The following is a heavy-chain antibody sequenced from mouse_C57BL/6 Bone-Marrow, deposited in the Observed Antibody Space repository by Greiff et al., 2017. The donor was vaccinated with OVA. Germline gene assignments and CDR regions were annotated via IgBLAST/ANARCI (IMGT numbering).Heavy chain of an antibody. J-gene: IGHJ3*01. D-gene: IGHD3-1*01. CDR1: GYTFTSYW. CDR2: IYPGSGST. CDR3: AKTGSGGPWFAY. Sequence: VQLQQSGAELVKPGASVKMSCKASGYTFTSYWITWVKQRPGQGLEWIGDIYPGSGSTNYNEKFKSKATLTVDTSSSTAYMQLSSLTSEDSAVYYCAKTGSGGPWFAYWGQGTLVTVSA. V-gene: IGHV1-55*01.